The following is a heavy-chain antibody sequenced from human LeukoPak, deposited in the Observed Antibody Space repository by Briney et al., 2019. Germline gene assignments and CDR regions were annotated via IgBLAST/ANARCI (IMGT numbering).Heavy chain of an antibody. J-gene: IGHJ4*02. V-gene: IGHV3-30*04. CDR3: ARDLSAAFDF. CDR2: ISYDGSNK. CDR1: GFTFSSYA. D-gene: IGHD6-19*01. Sequence: GRSLRLSCAASGFTFSSYAMHWVRQAPGKGLEWVAVISYDGSNKYYADSVKGRFSISRDNSKNTLFLDMSDLRVEDTAVYYCARDLSAAFDFWGQGVLVTVSS.